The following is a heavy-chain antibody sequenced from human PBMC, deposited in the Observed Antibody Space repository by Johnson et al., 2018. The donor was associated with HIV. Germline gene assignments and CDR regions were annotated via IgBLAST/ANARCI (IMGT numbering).Heavy chain of an antibody. CDR2: TCLKSGRI. D-gene: IGHD6-19*01. Sequence: VQLVESGGGLVQPGRSLRLSCAASGFTFDDYAMPWVRQAPVKGLEWLSGTCLKSGRIGYAAPLQGRVTFSRENAKNLLLMQMNSLRAEDTAVYYCARDLGSGYSSGWYLRSDAFDIWGQGTMVTVSS. J-gene: IGHJ3*02. V-gene: IGHV3-9*01. CDR1: GFTFDDYA. CDR3: ARDLGSGYSSGWYLRSDAFDI.